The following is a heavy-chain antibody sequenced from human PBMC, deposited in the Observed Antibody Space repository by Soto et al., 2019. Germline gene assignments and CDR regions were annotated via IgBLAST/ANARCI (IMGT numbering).Heavy chain of an antibody. V-gene: IGHV3-23*01. J-gene: IGHJ4*02. CDR3: AKRPQDCSGGSCYRNYFDY. CDR1: GFIFSNYD. D-gene: IGHD2-15*01. Sequence: EVQLLESGGGLVQPGGSLRLSCAASGFIFSNYDMSWVRLAPGKGLEWVSVISGSGGTTYYADSVKGRFTISRDNSKTTLYLQMNSLRAEDTAVYFCAKRPQDCSGGSCYRNYFDYWGQGTLVTVSS. CDR2: ISGSGGTT.